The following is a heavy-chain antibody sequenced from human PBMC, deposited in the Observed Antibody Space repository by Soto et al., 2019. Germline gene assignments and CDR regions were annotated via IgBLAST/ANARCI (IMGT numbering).Heavy chain of an antibody. CDR1: GFTFRGSA. V-gene: IGHV3-73*02. J-gene: IGHJ4*02. CDR2: IRSKANSYAT. D-gene: IGHD6-19*01. Sequence: EVQLVESGGGLVQPGGSLRLSCAASGFTFRGSAIHWVRQASGKGLEWVGRIRSKANSYATAYAASVKGRFTISRDDSKNTAYLQMNTLKTEDTAVYYCTIRLVRSSGWYYFDYWGQGTLVTVS. CDR3: TIRLVRSSGWYYFDY.